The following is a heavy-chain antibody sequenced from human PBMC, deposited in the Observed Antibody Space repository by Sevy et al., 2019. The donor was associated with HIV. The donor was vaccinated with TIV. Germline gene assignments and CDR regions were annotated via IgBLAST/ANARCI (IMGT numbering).Heavy chain of an antibody. V-gene: IGHV3-30*18. J-gene: IGHJ6*02. CDR1: GFSFSYYG. CDR3: ANAYSGSYSHSYLYALDV. D-gene: IGHD1-26*01. Sequence: GGSLRLSCIGSGFSFSYYGIHWVRQSPGKGLDWVALISHDGINEYYADSVKGRFTISRENSKNTVSLEMNSLRNEDTAIYFCANAYSGSYSHSYLYALDVWGQGTTVTVSS. CDR2: ISHDGINE.